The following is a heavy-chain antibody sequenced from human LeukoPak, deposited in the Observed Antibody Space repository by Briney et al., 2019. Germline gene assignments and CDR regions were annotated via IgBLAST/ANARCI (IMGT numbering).Heavy chain of an antibody. CDR1: GFTFSSHA. Sequence: GGSLRLSCAASGFTFSSHAMSWVRQAPGKGLEWVSSISGSGGNTYYADSVKGRFTISRDNSKNTLYMQMNSLRAEDTAVYYCAKLVTHFDYWGQGTLVTVSS. V-gene: IGHV3-23*01. CDR2: ISGSGGNT. D-gene: IGHD4-23*01. CDR3: AKLVTHFDY. J-gene: IGHJ4*02.